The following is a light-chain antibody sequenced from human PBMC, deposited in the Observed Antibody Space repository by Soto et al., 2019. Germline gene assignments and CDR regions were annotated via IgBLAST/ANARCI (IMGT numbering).Light chain of an antibody. V-gene: IGKV1-39*01. CDR1: ETISTF. CDR3: QQSYSSSPIT. Sequence: DIQLTQSPSSLSASVGDRFTMTCRASETISTFLNWYQHKPGKAPKLLISAASRLQSGVPPRFSGSGSGTDFTLTINSLRPEDFASYYCQQSYSSSPITFGPGTRLEI. CDR2: AAS. J-gene: IGKJ5*01.